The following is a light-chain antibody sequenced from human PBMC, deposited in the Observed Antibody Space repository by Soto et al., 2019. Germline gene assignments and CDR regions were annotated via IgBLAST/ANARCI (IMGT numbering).Light chain of an antibody. Sequence: EIVLTQSPGTLSLSPGERATLSCRASQSVRSTYLAWYQQNPGQAPRLLIYGASSRATGIPDRFSGSGSGTYFTLTTTRLEPEDSAVYYCQQYGSSPHTFGQGTMLEIK. V-gene: IGKV3-20*01. J-gene: IGKJ2*01. CDR2: GAS. CDR1: QSVRSTY. CDR3: QQYGSSPHT.